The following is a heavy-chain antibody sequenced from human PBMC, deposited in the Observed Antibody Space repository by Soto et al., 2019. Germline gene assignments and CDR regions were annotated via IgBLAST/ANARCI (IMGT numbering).Heavy chain of an antibody. D-gene: IGHD7-27*01. CDR1: GFTFSSYG. V-gene: IGHV3-30*18. CDR3: AKDLGRNAYSGMDV. Sequence: QVQLVESGGGVVQPGRSLRLSCAASGFTFSSYGMHWVRQAPGKGLEWVAVISYDGSNKYYADSVKGRFTISRDNSKNTLYLQMNSLRAEDTAVYYCAKDLGRNAYSGMDVWGQGTAVPVSS. J-gene: IGHJ6*02. CDR2: ISYDGSNK.